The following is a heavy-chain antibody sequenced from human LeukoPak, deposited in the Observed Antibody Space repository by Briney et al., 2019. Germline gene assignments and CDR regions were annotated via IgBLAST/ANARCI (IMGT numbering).Heavy chain of an antibody. Sequence: SETLSLTCAVYGGSFSGYYWSWIRQPPGKGLEWIGEINHSGSTYYNPSLKSRVTISVDTSKNQFSLKLSSVTAADTAVYYCARVVGAYDAFDIWGQGTMVTVSS. J-gene: IGHJ3*02. CDR2: INHSGST. CDR3: ARVVGAYDAFDI. V-gene: IGHV4-34*01. CDR1: GGSFSGYY. D-gene: IGHD1-26*01.